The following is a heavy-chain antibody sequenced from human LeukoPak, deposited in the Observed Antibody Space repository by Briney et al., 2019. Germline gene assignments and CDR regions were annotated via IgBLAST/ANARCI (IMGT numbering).Heavy chain of an antibody. CDR1: GGSLSGYY. V-gene: IGHV4-34*01. Sequence: SETLSLTCAVYGGSLSGYYWSWIRQPPGKGLEWIGEINHSGSTNYNPSLKSRVTISVDTSKNQFSLKLSSVTAADTAVYYCVGYYDSSGYYGWGQGTLVTVSS. J-gene: IGHJ4*02. D-gene: IGHD3-22*01. CDR3: VGYYDSSGYYG. CDR2: INHSGST.